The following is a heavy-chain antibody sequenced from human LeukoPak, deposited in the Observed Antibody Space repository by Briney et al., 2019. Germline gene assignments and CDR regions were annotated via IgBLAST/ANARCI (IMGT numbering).Heavy chain of an antibody. D-gene: IGHD5-18*01. CDR1: GGSISSSSAY. CDR2: IYYSKNT. CDR3: VCPRGFSYGYFDY. V-gene: IGHV4-39*01. J-gene: IGHJ4*02. Sequence: SETLSLTCTVSGGSISSSSAYWGWIRQPPGKGLEWIGSIYYSKNTYYNPSLKSRVTISADTSKNQFSLTLGSVSATDTAVYYCVCPRGFSYGYFDYWGQGTLVTVSS.